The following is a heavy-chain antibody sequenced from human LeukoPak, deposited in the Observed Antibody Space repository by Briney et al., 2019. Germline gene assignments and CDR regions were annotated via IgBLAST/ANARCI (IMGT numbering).Heavy chain of an antibody. D-gene: IGHD6-13*01. V-gene: IGHV3-64*01. Sequence: GGSLRLSCAASGFPFSSYAMHWVREAPGKGLEYVSAISSNGGSTYYANHVKARFTISRDNSKNTLYRQMGSLRPEEMGVYYCAPGSSWAPRYFQPWGQGTPVT. CDR3: APGSSWAPRYFQP. J-gene: IGHJ1*01. CDR1: GFPFSSYA. CDR2: ISSNGGST.